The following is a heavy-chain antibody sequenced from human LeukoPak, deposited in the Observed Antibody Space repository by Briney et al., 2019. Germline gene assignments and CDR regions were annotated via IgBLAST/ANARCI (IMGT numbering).Heavy chain of an antibody. D-gene: IGHD6-6*01. J-gene: IGHJ2*01. CDR1: GVSISNYF. CDR3: TRDMSSSGWRYFDL. Sequence: SETLSLTCTVSGVSISNYFWSWIRQPAGRGLEWIGRVSTSGIINYNPSLKSRVSMSVDTSKNQFSLKLSSVTAADTAVYYCTRDMSSSGWRYFDLWGRGTLVTVSS. CDR2: VSTSGII. V-gene: IGHV4-4*07.